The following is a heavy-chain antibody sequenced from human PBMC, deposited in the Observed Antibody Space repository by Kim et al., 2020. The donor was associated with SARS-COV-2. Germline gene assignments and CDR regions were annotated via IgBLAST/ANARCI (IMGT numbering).Heavy chain of an antibody. Sequence: GGSLRLSCAASGFTFSSYAMSWVRQAPGKGLEWVSAISGSGGSTYYADSVKGRFTISRDNSKNTLYLQMNSLRAEDTAVYYCAKGVVAARTRQEGSDYWGQGTLVTVSS. D-gene: IGHD2-15*01. J-gene: IGHJ4*02. CDR1: GFTFSSYA. V-gene: IGHV3-23*01. CDR3: AKGVVAARTRQEGSDY. CDR2: ISGSGGST.